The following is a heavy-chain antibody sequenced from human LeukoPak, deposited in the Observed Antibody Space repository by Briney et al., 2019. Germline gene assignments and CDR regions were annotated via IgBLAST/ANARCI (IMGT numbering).Heavy chain of an antibody. CDR2: IYYTGST. D-gene: IGHD2-2*01. V-gene: IGHV4-59*01. CDR3: ARVYQSSEYYFDY. CDR1: GGSIDSYY. J-gene: IGHJ4*02. Sequence: PSETLSLTCTVSGGSIDSYYWSWIRQPPGKGLQWIGYIYYTGSTEYHPSLKSRVTISLDTSKNQFSLKLTSVTAADTAVYYCARVYQSSEYYFDYWGQGNLVSVSS.